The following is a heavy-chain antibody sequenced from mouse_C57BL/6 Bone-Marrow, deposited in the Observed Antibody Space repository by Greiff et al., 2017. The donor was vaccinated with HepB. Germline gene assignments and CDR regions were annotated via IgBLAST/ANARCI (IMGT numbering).Heavy chain of an antibody. V-gene: IGHV1-9*01. D-gene: IGHD2-5*01. J-gene: IGHJ3*01. Sequence: QVQLQQSGAELMKPGASVKLSCKATGYTFTGYWIEWVKQRPGHGLEWIGEILPGIGRTNYNEKFKAKATFTADTSANTAYMQLSNLTTEDSAIYYCARPLYYSNFWFAYWGQGTLVTVSA. CDR1: GYTFTGYW. CDR2: ILPGIGRT. CDR3: ARPLYYSNFWFAY.